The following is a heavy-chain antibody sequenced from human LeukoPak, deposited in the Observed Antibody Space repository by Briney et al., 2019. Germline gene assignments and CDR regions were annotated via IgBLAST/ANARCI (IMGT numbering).Heavy chain of an antibody. D-gene: IGHD1-26*01. Sequence: ASVKVSCKASGYTFTGYYMYWVRQAPGQGLEWMGWINPNSGDTNYEQKFQGRVTMTRDTSISTAYMELSRLRSDDTAVYYCANNPAEIVGAMYAFDIWGQGTMVTVSS. J-gene: IGHJ3*02. V-gene: IGHV1-2*02. CDR1: GYTFTGYY. CDR2: INPNSGDT. CDR3: ANNPAEIVGAMYAFDI.